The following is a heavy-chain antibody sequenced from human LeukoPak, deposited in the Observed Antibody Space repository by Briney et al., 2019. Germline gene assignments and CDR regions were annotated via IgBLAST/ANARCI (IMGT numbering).Heavy chain of an antibody. D-gene: IGHD3-22*01. CDR3: AREGGYYDSSGYSYFDY. Sequence: SQTLSLTCAVSGGSISSGGYSWSWIRQPPGKGLEWIGYIYHSGSTYYNPSLKSRATISVDRSKNQFSLKLSSVTAADTAVYYCAREGGYYDSSGYSYFDYWGQGTLVTVSS. J-gene: IGHJ4*02. CDR2: IYHSGST. V-gene: IGHV4-30-2*01. CDR1: GGSISSGGYS.